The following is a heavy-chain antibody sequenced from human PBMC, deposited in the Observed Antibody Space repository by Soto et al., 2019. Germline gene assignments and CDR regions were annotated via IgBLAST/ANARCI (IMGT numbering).Heavy chain of an antibody. CDR2: IHHGGST. V-gene: IGHV4-34*01. CDR1: GGSFSGYY. D-gene: IGHD2-8*01. J-gene: IGHJ4*02. Sequence: SETLSLTCAVYGGSFSGYYWSWIRQPPGKGLEWIGEIHHGGSTDYNPSLKSRVTISLDTSKNQFSLKLTSVTAADTAVYYCARHCSNGVCYKAFDYWGQGALVTVSS. CDR3: ARHCSNGVCYKAFDY.